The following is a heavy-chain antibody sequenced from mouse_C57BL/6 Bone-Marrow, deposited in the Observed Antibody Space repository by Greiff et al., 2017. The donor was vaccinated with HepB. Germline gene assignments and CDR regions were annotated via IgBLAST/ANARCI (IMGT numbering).Heavy chain of an antibody. Sequence: EVQLQQSGPGLVKPSQSLSLTCSVTGYSITSGYYWNWIRQFPGNKLEWMGYISYDGSNNYNPSLKNRISITRDTSKNQFFLKLNSVTTEDTATYYCARYYDYDGFDYWGQGTTLTVSS. D-gene: IGHD2-4*01. V-gene: IGHV3-6*01. J-gene: IGHJ2*01. CDR2: ISYDGSN. CDR3: ARYYDYDGFDY. CDR1: GYSITSGYY.